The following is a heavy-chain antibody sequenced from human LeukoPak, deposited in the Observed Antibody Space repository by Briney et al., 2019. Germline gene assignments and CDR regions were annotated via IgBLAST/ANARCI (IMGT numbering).Heavy chain of an antibody. CDR3: AREQGADSSGWYM. CDR2: ISSSGSTI. Sequence: GGSLRLSCATSGFTFSSYEMHWVRQAPGKGLEWVSYISSSGSTIYYADSVKGRFTISRDNAKNSLYLQMNSLRAEDTAVYYCAREQGADSSGWYMWGQGTLVTVSS. J-gene: IGHJ4*02. D-gene: IGHD6-19*01. V-gene: IGHV3-48*03. CDR1: GFTFSSYE.